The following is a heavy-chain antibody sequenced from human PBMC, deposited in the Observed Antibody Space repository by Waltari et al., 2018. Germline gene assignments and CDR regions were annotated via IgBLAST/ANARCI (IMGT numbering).Heavy chain of an antibody. J-gene: IGHJ4*02. V-gene: IGHV3-49*04. D-gene: IGHD6-19*01. CDR1: GFTFGVYA. Sequence: EVQLVESGGGLVQPGRSLRLSCTGFGFTFGVYAMTWVRQAPGKGLECVGFIRSKPYGGTTEDAASVKGRFSISRDDSKSIADLQMTTLKSEDTAIYYCARSNGYSIGWTIDYWGQGTLVTVSS. CDR2: IRSKPYGGTT. CDR3: ARSNGYSIGWTIDY.